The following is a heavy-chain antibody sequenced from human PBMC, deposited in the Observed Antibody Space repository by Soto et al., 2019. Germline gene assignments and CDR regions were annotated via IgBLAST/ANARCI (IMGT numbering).Heavy chain of an antibody. CDR3: AKRYWYDGSDLWDY. CDR2: ISYSGGST. D-gene: IGHD3-22*01. CDR1: GFTFSSYG. V-gene: IGHV3-23*01. J-gene: IGHJ4*02. Sequence: EVQLLESGGGLVQPGGSLRLSCAASGFTFSSYGMSWVRQAPGKGLEWVSTISYSGGSTYYTDSVKGRFTISRDNSKNTLYLQMNSLRAEDTAVYYCAKRYWYDGSDLWDYWGQGTLVTVSS.